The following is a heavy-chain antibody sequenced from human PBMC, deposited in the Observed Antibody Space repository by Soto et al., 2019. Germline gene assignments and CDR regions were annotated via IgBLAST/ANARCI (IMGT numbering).Heavy chain of an antibody. CDR1: GGSFSGYY. CDR3: ARDPMYRSSYIAD. V-gene: IGHV4-34*01. D-gene: IGHD6-6*01. Sequence: SETLSLTCAVYGGSFSGYYWSWIRQPPGKGLEWIGEINHSGSTNYNPSLKSRVTISVDTSKNQFSLKLSSVTAADTAVYHCARDPMYRSSYIADRGQRTLVTVSS. J-gene: IGHJ4*02. CDR2: INHSGST.